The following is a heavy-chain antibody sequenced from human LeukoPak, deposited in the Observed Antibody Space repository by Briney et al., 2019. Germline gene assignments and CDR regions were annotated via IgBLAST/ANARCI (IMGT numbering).Heavy chain of an antibody. Sequence: GGSLRLSCAASGFTFSSYWMHWVRQAPGKGLAWVSRINSDGSSTSYADSVKGRFTISRDNAKNTLYLQMNSLRAEDTAVYYCARGRTAPGGMDVWGQGTTVTVSS. D-gene: IGHD5-18*01. V-gene: IGHV3-74*01. CDR1: GFTFSSYW. CDR2: INSDGSST. J-gene: IGHJ6*02. CDR3: ARGRTAPGGMDV.